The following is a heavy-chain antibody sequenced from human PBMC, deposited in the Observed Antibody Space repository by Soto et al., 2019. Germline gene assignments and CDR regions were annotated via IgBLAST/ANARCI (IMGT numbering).Heavy chain of an antibody. Sequence: TLSLTCTVSGGSISSGGYYWSWIRQHPGKGLEWIGYIYYSGSTYYNPSLKSRVTISVDTSKNQFSLKLSSVTAADTAVYYCARAPYNWNSPASPTNWFDPWGQGTLVTVSS. CDR2: IYYSGST. V-gene: IGHV4-31*03. D-gene: IGHD1-7*01. J-gene: IGHJ5*02. CDR3: ARAPYNWNSPASPTNWFDP. CDR1: GGSISSGGYY.